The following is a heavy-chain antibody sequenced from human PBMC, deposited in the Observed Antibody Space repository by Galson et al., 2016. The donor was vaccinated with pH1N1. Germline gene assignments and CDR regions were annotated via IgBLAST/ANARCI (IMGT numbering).Heavy chain of an antibody. D-gene: IGHD5-12*01. J-gene: IGHJ3*01. V-gene: IGHV3-48*03. CDR1: RFSFSDYW. CDR2: ISRGGSSI. Sequence: SLRLSCAGSRFSFSDYWMHWVRQAPGKGLEWVSYISRGGSSIYYADSVKGRFNISRDNAKNSLYLQMSSLRVEDSAVYYCARDRGLANPDALDLWGQGTMVTVSS. CDR3: ARDRGLANPDALDL.